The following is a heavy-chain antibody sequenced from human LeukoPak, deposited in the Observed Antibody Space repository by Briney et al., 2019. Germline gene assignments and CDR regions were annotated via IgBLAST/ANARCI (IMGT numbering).Heavy chain of an antibody. Sequence: SETLSLTCAVYGGSFSGYYWSWIRQPPGKGLEWIGEINHSGSTNYNPSLKSRVTISVDTSKNQFSLKLSSVTAADTAVYYCARESTKMATEGVDYWGQGTLVTVSS. CDR2: INHSGST. CDR1: GGSFSGYY. J-gene: IGHJ4*02. CDR3: ARESTKMATEGVDY. V-gene: IGHV4-34*01. D-gene: IGHD5-24*01.